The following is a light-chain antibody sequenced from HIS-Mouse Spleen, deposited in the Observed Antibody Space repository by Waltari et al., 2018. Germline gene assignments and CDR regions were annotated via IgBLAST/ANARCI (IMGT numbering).Light chain of an antibody. CDR3: AAWDDSLSGYV. Sequence: QSVLTQPPSASGTPWQRVTISCPGSSPNIARNYVYWYQQLPGTAPKLLIYRNNQRPSGVPDRFSGSKSGTSASLAISGLRSEDEADYYCAAWDDSLSGYVFGTGTKVTVL. V-gene: IGLV1-47*01. CDR1: SPNIARNY. J-gene: IGLJ1*01. CDR2: RNN.